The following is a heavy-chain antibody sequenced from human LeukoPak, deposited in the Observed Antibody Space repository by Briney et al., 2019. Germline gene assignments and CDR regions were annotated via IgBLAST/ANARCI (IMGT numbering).Heavy chain of an antibody. J-gene: IGHJ3*02. V-gene: IGHV3-23*01. D-gene: IGHD6-19*01. CDR2: ISGNGDST. CDR1: GFTFSTYA. CDR3: AKDARWLAPGTFDI. Sequence: GGSLRLSCAASGFTFSTYAMTWVRQAPGKGLNWVSGISGNGDSTFYADSVKGRFTISRDSSKKTLYLQMNSLRADDTAVYYCAKDARWLAPGTFDIWGQGTMVTVS.